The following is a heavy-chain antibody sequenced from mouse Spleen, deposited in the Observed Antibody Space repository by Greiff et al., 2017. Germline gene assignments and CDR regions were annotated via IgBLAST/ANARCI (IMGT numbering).Heavy chain of an antibody. J-gene: IGHJ1*01. CDR1: GFTFSSYT. CDR3: ARHGNYDWYFDV. D-gene: IGHD2-1*01. CDR2: ISNGGGST. V-gene: IGHV5-12-2*01. Sequence: DVHLVESGGGLVQPGGSLKLSCAASGFTFSSYTMSWVRQTPEKRLEWVAYISNGGGSTYYPDTVKGRFTISRDNAKNTLYLQMSSLKSEDTAMYYCARHGNYDWYFDVWGAGTTVTVSS.